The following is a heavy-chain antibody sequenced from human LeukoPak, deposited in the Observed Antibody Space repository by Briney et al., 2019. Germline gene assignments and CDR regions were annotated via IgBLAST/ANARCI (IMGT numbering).Heavy chain of an antibody. CDR2: INPNSGGT. CDR1: GYTFTSYG. V-gene: IGHV1-8*02. Sequence: ASVKASCKASGYTFTSYGISWVRQAPGQGLEWMGWINPNSGGTNYAQKFQGRVTMTRNTSTSTAYMELSSLRSEDTAVYYCARWGDNFGSGSYTLYYYYMDVWGKGTTVTVSS. J-gene: IGHJ6*03. CDR3: ARWGDNFGSGSYTLYYYYMDV. D-gene: IGHD3-10*01.